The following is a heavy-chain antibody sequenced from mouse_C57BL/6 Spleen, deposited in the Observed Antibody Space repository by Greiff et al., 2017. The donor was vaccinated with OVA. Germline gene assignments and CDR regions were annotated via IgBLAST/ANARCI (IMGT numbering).Heavy chain of an antibody. V-gene: IGHV1-62-2*01. CDR3: ARHGPYSNYGGYYFDY. CDR1: GYTFTEYT. Sequence: QVQLKESGAELVKPGASVKLSCKASGYTFTEYTIHWVKQRSGQGLEWIGWFYPGSGSIKYNEKFKDKATLTADKSSSTVYMELSRLTSEDSAVYFCARHGPYSNYGGYYFDYWGQGTTLTVSS. J-gene: IGHJ2*01. CDR2: FYPGSGSI. D-gene: IGHD2-5*01.